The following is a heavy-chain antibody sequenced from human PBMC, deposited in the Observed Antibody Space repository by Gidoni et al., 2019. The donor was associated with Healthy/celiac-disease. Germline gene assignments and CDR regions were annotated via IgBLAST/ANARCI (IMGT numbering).Heavy chain of an antibody. CDR3: ARVQRRGYSYGTDAFDI. V-gene: IGHV3-7*01. CDR1: GFTFSSYW. Sequence: EVQLVESGGDLVQTGGSLRLSVAASGFTFSSYWMTWVSQAPGKGLEWVANIKQDGSEKYYVDSVKGRFTISRDNAKNSLHLQMNSLRAEDTAVYYCARVQRRGYSYGTDAFDIWGQGTMVTVSS. CDR2: IKQDGSEK. D-gene: IGHD5-18*01. J-gene: IGHJ3*02.